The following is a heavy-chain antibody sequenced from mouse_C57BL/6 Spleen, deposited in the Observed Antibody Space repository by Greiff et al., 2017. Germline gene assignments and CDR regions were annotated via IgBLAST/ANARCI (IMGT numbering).Heavy chain of an antibody. Sequence: EVQVVESGGGLVKPGGSLNLSCAASGFTFSDYGMHWVRQAPEKGLEWVAYSSSGSSTIYYADTVKGRFTISRDHDKNTMFQQMTSLRSEDKAMFDGAKDGNYRGDAMDYWGQGTSVTVSS. CDR1: GFTFSDYG. D-gene: IGHD2-1*01. CDR2: SSSGSSTI. V-gene: IGHV5-17*01. J-gene: IGHJ4*01. CDR3: AKDGNYRGDAMDY.